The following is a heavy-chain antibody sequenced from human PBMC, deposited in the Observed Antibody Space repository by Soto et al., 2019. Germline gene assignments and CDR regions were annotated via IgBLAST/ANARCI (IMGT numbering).Heavy chain of an antibody. J-gene: IGHJ6*02. CDR2: IRSKGYGGTT. CDR3: ASLTSWSQEYYYGMDV. V-gene: IGHV3-49*03. CDR1: GFTFGDFG. D-gene: IGHD2-2*01. Sequence: GGSLRLSCTGSGFTFGDFGMSWFRQAPGKGLEWLSFIRSKGYGGTTESAASVRGRFITSRDDSKSIAYLQMSSLKTEDTAVYYCASLTSWSQEYYYGMDVWGQGTTVTVSS.